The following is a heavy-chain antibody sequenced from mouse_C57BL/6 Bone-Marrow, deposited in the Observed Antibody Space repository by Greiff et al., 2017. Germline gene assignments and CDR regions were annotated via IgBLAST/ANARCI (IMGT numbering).Heavy chain of an antibody. CDR3: ANYYGSSYEFSY. D-gene: IGHD1-1*01. CDR1: GYTFTSYW. V-gene: IGHV1-64*01. CDR2: IHPNSGST. Sequence: VQLQQPGAELVKPGASVKLSCKASGYTFTSYWMHWVKQRPGQGLEWIGMIHPNSGSTNYNEKFKSKATLTVDKSSSTAYMQLSSLTSEDSAVYYCANYYGSSYEFSYWGQGTTLTVSS. J-gene: IGHJ2*01.